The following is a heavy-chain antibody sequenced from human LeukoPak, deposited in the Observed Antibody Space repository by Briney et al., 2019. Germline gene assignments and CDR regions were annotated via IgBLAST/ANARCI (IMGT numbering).Heavy chain of an antibody. Sequence: SVKVSCKASGGTFSSYTISWVRQAPGQGLEWMGGIIPIFGTANYAQKFQDRVAITADESTSTAYMELSSLRSEDTAVYYCARAPYYYDSSGYYFEQMDYWGQGTLVTVSS. V-gene: IGHV1-69*13. D-gene: IGHD3-22*01. J-gene: IGHJ4*02. CDR3: ARAPYYYDSSGYYFEQMDY. CDR2: IIPIFGTA. CDR1: GGTFSSYT.